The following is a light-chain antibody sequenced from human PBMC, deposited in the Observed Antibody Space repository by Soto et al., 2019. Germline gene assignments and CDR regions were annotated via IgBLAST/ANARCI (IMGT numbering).Light chain of an antibody. CDR1: QSVSID. CDR2: GAS. CDR3: QHFGNSLWT. J-gene: IGKJ1*01. Sequence: EIVMTQSPATLSVSPGERATLSCRASQSVSIDVAWYQQTPGQAPRLLIYGASTRAPGIPVTFSGSASGTDFTLTISGLEPEDFAVYYCQHFGNSLWTFGQGTKVDIK. V-gene: IGKV3-15*01.